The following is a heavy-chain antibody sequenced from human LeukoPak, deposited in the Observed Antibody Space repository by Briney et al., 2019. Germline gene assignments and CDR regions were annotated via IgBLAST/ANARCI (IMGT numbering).Heavy chain of an antibody. D-gene: IGHD3-10*01. J-gene: IGHJ3*02. CDR1: GDSVSSNSAA. Sequence: SQTLSLTCAISGDSVSSNSAAWNWIRQSPSRGLEWLGRTSYRSKWYRDYAVSVKSRITVNPDTSKNQFSLQLNSVTPEDTAVHYCAREFTVVGGVVNAFDIWGQGTMVTVSS. CDR3: AREFTVVGGVVNAFDI. V-gene: IGHV6-1*01. CDR2: TSYRSKWYR.